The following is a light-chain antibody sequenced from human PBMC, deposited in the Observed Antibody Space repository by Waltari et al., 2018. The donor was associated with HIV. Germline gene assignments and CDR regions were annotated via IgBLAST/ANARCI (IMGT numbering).Light chain of an antibody. CDR3: LQYNTYPWT. V-gene: IGKV1-17*01. Sequence: DIQMTQSPSSLSASVGDRVTITCRVSQGIRNDLGWYQQKQGKAPKRLIYAASSLQSGVPSRFSGSGSGTEFTLTISSLQPEDFATYYCLQYNTYPWTFGQGTKVEIK. CDR1: QGIRND. CDR2: AAS. J-gene: IGKJ1*01.